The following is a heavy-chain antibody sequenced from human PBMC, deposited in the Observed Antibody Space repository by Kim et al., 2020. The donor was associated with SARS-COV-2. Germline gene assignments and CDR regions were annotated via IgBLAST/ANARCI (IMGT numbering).Heavy chain of an antibody. J-gene: IGHJ1*01. CDR3: AKHFGNSGSDFQY. V-gene: IGHV3-23*01. Sequence: GGSLRLSCAASGFTFAAYAMSWVRQAPGKGLQWLSGISGSDESTYYADSVKGRFIISRDNSKNTLHLQMNSMGVEDTAVYYCAKHFGNSGSDFQYWGQSTLVPVSS. CDR1: GFTFAAYA. CDR2: ISGSDEST. D-gene: IGHD5-12*01.